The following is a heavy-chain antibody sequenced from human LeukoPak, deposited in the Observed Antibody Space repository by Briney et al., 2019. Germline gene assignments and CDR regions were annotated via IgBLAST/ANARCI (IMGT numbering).Heavy chain of an antibody. V-gene: IGHV5-51*03. CDR3: ARRSGYYDSSGYLFDD. J-gene: IGHJ5*02. D-gene: IGHD3-22*01. Sequence: GESLKISCKGSGYSFTSYWIGWVRQMPGKCLEWMGIIYPGDSDTRYSPSFQGQVTISADKSISTAYLQWSSLKASDTAMYYCARRSGYYDSSGYLFDDLGQGTLVTVSS. CDR2: IYPGDSDT. CDR1: GYSFTSYW.